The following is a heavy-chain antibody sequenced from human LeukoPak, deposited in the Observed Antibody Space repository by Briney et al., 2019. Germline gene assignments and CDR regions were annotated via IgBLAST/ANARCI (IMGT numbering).Heavy chain of an antibody. CDR1: GYTFTGYY. V-gene: IGHV1-2*04. CDR3: ARGYDCSSTSCYADFDY. J-gene: IGHJ4*02. Sequence: ASVKVSCKASGYTFTGYYMHWVRQAPGQGLEWMGWINPNSGGTNYAQKFQGWVTMTRDTSISTVYMELSRLRSDDTAVYYCARGYDCSSTSCYADFDYWGQGTLVTVSS. D-gene: IGHD2-2*01. CDR2: INPNSGGT.